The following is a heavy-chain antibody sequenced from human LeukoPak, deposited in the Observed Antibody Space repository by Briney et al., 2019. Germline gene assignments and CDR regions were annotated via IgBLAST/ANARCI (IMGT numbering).Heavy chain of an antibody. CDR1: GGTFSSYA. J-gene: IGHJ6*02. D-gene: IGHD5-24*01. CDR3: ASLSRPPCGGYNSYYYGMDV. Sequence: SVKLSCNASGGTFSSYAISWVRQAPGQGLEWMGGIIPIFGTANYAQKFQGRVTITADESTSTAYMELSSLRSKDTAVYYCASLSRPPCGGYNSYYYGMDVWGQGTTVTVSS. CDR2: IIPIFGTA. V-gene: IGHV1-69*13.